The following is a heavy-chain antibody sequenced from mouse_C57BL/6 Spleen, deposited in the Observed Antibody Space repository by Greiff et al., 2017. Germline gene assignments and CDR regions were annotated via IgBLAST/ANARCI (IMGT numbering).Heavy chain of an antibody. J-gene: IGHJ3*01. CDR3: AREGGYYDFFAY. V-gene: IGHV1-22*01. Sequence: EVQLQESGPELVKPGASVKMSCKASGYTFTDYNMHWVKQSHGKSLEWIGYINPNNGGTSYNQKFKGKATLTVNKSSSTAYMALRSLTSEDSAVYYCAREGGYYDFFAYWGQGTLVTVSA. CDR2: INPNNGGT. CDR1: GYTFTDYN. D-gene: IGHD2-4*01.